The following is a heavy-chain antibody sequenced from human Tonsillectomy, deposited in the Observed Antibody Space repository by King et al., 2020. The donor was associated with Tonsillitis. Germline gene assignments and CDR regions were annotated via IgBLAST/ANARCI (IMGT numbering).Heavy chain of an antibody. CDR3: ARVGNYYGSGSYYTRPLNWFDP. CDR1: GGSFSGYY. Sequence: VQLQQWGAGLLKPSETLSLTCAVYGGSFSGYYWSWIRQPPGKGLEWIGEINHSGSTNYNPSLKSRVTVSVDTSKNQFSLKLSSVTAADTAVYYCARVGNYYGSGSYYTRPLNWFDPWGQGTLVTVSS. V-gene: IGHV4-34*01. CDR2: INHSGST. J-gene: IGHJ5*02. D-gene: IGHD3-10*01.